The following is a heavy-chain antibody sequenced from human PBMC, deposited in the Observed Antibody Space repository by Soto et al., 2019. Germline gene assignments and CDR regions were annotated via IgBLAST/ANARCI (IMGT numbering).Heavy chain of an antibody. Sequence: PSETLSVTCTVAGGSISSYYWSWIRQPPGKGLEWIGYIYYSGSTNYNPSLKSRVTISVDTSKNQFSLKLNSVTAADTAVYFCAGKPNALSYFDYWGQGALVTVSS. V-gene: IGHV4-59*12. CDR1: GGSISSYY. CDR3: AGKPNALSYFDY. D-gene: IGHD2-8*01. J-gene: IGHJ4*02. CDR2: IYYSGST.